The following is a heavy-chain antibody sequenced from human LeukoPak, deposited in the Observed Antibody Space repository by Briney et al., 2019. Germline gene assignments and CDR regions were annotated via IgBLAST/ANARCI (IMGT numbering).Heavy chain of an antibody. D-gene: IGHD6-19*01. CDR2: ISYDGGNK. J-gene: IGHJ6*02. CDR1: GFTFSSYG. Sequence: GRSLRLSCAASGFTFSSYGMHWVRQAPGKGLEWVAVISYDGGNKYYADSVKGRFTISRDNSKNTLYLQMNSLRAEDTAVYYCAKDLRRSGWYYYYYGMDVWGQGTTVTVSS. CDR3: AKDLRRSGWYYYYYGMDV. V-gene: IGHV3-30*18.